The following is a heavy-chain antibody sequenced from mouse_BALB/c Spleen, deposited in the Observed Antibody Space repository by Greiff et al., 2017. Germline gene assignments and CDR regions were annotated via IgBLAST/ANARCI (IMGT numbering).Heavy chain of an antibody. CDR2: ISTYYGDA. V-gene: IGHV1S137*01. Sequence: QVQLKQSGAELVRPGVSVKISCKGSGYTFTDYAMHWVKQSHAQSLEWIGVISTYYGDASYNLKFKGKATMTVDKSSSTAYMELARLTSEDSAIYYCARRGGNYYFDYWGQGTTLTVSS. CDR3: ARRGGNYYFDY. J-gene: IGHJ2*01. CDR1: GYTFTDYA. D-gene: IGHD2-1*01.